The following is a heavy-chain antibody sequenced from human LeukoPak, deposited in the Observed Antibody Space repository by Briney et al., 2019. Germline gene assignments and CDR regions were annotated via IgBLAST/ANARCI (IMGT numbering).Heavy chain of an antibody. CDR3: ARTTTPHYYGSGSYALGY. Sequence: GGSLRLSCAASGFSFSSYWMHWVRQGPGKGLEWVAVISYDGSNKYYADSVKGRFTISRDNSKNTLYLQMSSLSAEDTAVYYCARTTTPHYYGSGSYALGYWGQGTLVTVPS. CDR1: GFSFSSYW. V-gene: IGHV3-30-3*01. D-gene: IGHD3-10*01. CDR2: ISYDGSNK. J-gene: IGHJ4*02.